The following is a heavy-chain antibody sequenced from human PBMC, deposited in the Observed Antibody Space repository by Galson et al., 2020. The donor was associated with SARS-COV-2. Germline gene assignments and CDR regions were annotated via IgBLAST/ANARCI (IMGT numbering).Heavy chain of an antibody. D-gene: IGHD3-22*01. V-gene: IGHV1-69*01. CDR2: IIPIFGTA. J-gene: IGHJ4*02. CDR3: ARVESYYDSSGYYPYFDY. Sequence: SWVRQAPGQGLEWMGGIIPIFGTANYAQKFQGRVTITADESTSTAYMELSSLRSEDTAVYYCARVESYYDSSGYYPYFDYWGQGTLVTVSS.